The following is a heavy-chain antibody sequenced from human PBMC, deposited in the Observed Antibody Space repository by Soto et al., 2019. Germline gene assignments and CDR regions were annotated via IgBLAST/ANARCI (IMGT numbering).Heavy chain of an antibody. V-gene: IGHV1-69*06. Sequence: SVKVSCKASGGTFSSYAISWVRQAPGQGLEWMGGIIPIFGTANYAQKFQGRVTITADKSTSTAYMELSSLRSEDTAVYYCARSEGPDVETAMITPFDYWGQGTLVTVSS. CDR1: GGTFSSYA. CDR3: ARSEGPDVETAMITPFDY. CDR2: IIPIFGTA. D-gene: IGHD5-18*01. J-gene: IGHJ4*02.